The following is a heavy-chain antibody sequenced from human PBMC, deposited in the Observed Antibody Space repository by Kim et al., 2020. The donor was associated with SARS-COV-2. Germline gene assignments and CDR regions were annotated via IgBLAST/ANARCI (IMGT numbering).Heavy chain of an antibody. CDR3: ASSLGH. CDR1: GDSLSSDY. CDR2: IYTSGRT. J-gene: IGHJ4*02. Sequence: SETLSLTCTVSGDSLSSDYWSWNRQPAGKGLEWIGRIYTSGRTHYNPSLQSRVTMSVDMSKNQFSLKLSSVTAADTAVYYCASSLGHWGQGPLVTVSS. D-gene: IGHD3-16*02. V-gene: IGHV4-4*07.